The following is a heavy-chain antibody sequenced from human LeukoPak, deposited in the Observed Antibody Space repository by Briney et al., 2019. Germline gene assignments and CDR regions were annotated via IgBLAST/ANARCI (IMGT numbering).Heavy chain of an antibody. CDR1: GYTFTGYY. V-gene: IGHV1-2*06. J-gene: IGHJ5*02. CDR3: ARVGTSSSWYNWFDP. CDR2: INPNSGGT. D-gene: IGHD6-13*01. Sequence: ASVKVSCKASGYTFTGYYMHWVRQAPGQGLEWMGRINPNSGGTNHAQKFQGRVTMTRDTSISTAYMELSRLRSDDTAVYYCARVGTSSSWYNWFDPWGQGTLVTVSS.